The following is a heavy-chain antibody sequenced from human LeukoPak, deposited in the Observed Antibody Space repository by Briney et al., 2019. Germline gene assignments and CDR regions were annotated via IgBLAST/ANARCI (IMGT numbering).Heavy chain of an antibody. D-gene: IGHD3-22*01. CDR3: ARDSDSSGYPYFDY. CDR2: ISAYNGNT. Sequence: ASVNVSFKASVYTFTSYGISWVRQAPGQGLEWMGWISAYNGNTNYAQKLQGRVTMTTDTSTSTAYMELRSLRSDDTAVYYCARDSDSSGYPYFDYWGQGTLVTVSS. V-gene: IGHV1-18*01. J-gene: IGHJ4*02. CDR1: VYTFTSYG.